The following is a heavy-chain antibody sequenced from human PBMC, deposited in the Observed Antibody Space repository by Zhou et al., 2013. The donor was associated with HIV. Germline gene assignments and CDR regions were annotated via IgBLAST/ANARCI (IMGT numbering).Heavy chain of an antibody. CDR3: ARDTNKVTGSVLGDTFDI. CDR1: GYIFTDYY. D-gene: IGHD2-21*02. Sequence: QVQLVQSGAEVRKPGASVKVSCKASGYIFTDYYIHWVRQAPGQGLEWVGWINPNSAGQNFAQRFQGRVTLTRDTSIRTAYMDLSRLTSDDTAVYYCARDTNKVTGSVLGDTFDIWGQGTMVTVSS. V-gene: IGHV1-2*02. CDR2: INPNSAGQ. J-gene: IGHJ3*02.